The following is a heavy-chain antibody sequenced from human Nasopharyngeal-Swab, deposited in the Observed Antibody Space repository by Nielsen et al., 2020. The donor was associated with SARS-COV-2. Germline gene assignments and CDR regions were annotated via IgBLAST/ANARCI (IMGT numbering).Heavy chain of an antibody. J-gene: IGHJ3*02. D-gene: IGHD2-21*02. Sequence: ASVKVSCQASGYTFTVYSMHCVRQSPRQGLEWMGLINPTSGGTNYAQKFQVWVTMTRDTSITTAYMELSRLRSDDTAVYYCARSHIVVMTDAFDIWGQGTMVTVAS. CDR2: INPTSGGT. CDR1: GYTFTVYS. V-gene: IGHV1-2*04. CDR3: ARSHIVVMTDAFDI.